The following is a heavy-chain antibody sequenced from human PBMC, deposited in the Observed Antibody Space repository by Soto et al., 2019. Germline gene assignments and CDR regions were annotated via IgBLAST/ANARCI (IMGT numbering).Heavy chain of an antibody. J-gene: IGHJ6*03. V-gene: IGHV3-66*01. CDR3: AREIPGGVYYYYYYMDV. CDR1: GFTVSSNY. CDR2: IYSGGST. D-gene: IGHD3-3*01. Sequence: GGSLRLSCAASGFTVSSNYMSWVRQAPGKGLEWVSVIYSGGSTYYADSVKGRFTISRDNSKNTLYLQMNSLRAEDTAVYYCAREIPGGVYYYYYYMDVWGKGTTVTVSS.